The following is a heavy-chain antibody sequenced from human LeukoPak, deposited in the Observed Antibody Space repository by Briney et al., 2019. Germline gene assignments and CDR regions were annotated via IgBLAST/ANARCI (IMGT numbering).Heavy chain of an antibody. J-gene: IGHJ4*02. CDR3: ARDSPSTVTTWGFDY. V-gene: IGHV4-61*02. D-gene: IGHD4-17*01. CDR1: GDSISSDDYY. Sequence: SQTLSLTCTVSGDSISSDDYYWSWIRQPAGKGLEWIGRFSASGNSNYNPSLKSRLTISVDRSKNQFSLKLTSVTAADTAVYYCARDSPSTVTTWGFDYWGQGTLVTVSS. CDR2: FSASGNS.